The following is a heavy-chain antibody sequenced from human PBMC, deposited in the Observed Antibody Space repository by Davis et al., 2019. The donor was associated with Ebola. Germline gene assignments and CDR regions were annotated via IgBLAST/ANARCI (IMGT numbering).Heavy chain of an antibody. D-gene: IGHD1-14*01. V-gene: IGHV1-18*01. Sequence: ASVKVSCKASGYTFTSYGISWVRQAPGQGLEWMGWISAYNGDTNCAQKLQGRVTMTTDTSTSTAYLDLSNLRSEDTAVYYCAASAGTVGKFDYWGQGTLVTVSS. CDR1: GYTFTSYG. J-gene: IGHJ4*01. CDR3: AASAGTVGKFDY. CDR2: ISAYNGDT.